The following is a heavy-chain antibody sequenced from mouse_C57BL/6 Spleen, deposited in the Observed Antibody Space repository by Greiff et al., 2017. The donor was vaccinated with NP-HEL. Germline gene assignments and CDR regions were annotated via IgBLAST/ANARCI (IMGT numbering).Heavy chain of an antibody. CDR1: GYTFTSYW. CDR3: AREGDYYFYYAMDY. V-gene: IGHV1-53*01. J-gene: IGHJ4*01. Sequence: QVQLKESGTELVKPGASVKLSCKASGYTFTSYWMHWVKQRPGQGLEWIGNINPSNGGTNYNEKFKSKATLTVDKSSSTAYMQLSSLTSEDSAVYYCAREGDYYFYYAMDYWGQGTSVTVSS. D-gene: IGHD1-1*01. CDR2: INPSNGGT.